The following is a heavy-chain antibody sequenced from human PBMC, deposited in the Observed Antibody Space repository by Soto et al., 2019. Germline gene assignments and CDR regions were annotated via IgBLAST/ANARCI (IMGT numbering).Heavy chain of an antibody. V-gene: IGHV1-2*04. CDR2: INPNSGGT. CDR1: GYTFTGYY. CDR3: AREGYYGSGSYYGYGMDV. J-gene: IGHJ6*02. Sequence: ASVKVSCKASGYTFTGYYMHWVRQAPGQGLEWMGWINPNSGGTNYAQKFQGWVTMTRDTSISTAYMELSRLRSDDTAVYYCAREGYYGSGSYYGYGMDVWGQGTTVTVSS. D-gene: IGHD3-10*01.